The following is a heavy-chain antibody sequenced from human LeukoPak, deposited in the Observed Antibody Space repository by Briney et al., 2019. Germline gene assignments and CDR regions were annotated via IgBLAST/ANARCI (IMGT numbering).Heavy chain of an antibody. J-gene: IGHJ6*02. D-gene: IGHD1-1*01. CDR2: IYYSGST. CDR3: ARHRNRNNWNDSGGMDV. V-gene: IGHV4-34*01. CDR1: GGSFSGYY. Sequence: SETLSLTCAVYGGSFSGYYWSWIRQPPGKGLEWIGSIYYSGSTYYNPSLKSRVTISVDTSKNQFSLKLSSVTAADTAVYYCARHRNRNNWNDSGGMDVWGQGTTVTVSS.